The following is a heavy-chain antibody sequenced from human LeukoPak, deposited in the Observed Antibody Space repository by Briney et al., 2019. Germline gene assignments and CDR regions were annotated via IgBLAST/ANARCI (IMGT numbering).Heavy chain of an antibody. J-gene: IGHJ6*02. Sequence: GGSLRLSCAASGFTFSSYSMNWVRQAPGKGLEWVSSISSSSSYIYYADSVKGRFTISRDNAKNSLYLQMNSLRAEDTAVYYCARDGVTTATGDYYYYYGMDVWGQGTTVTVSS. D-gene: IGHD3-22*01. CDR2: ISSSSSYI. CDR1: GFTFSSYS. CDR3: ARDGVTTATGDYYYYYGMDV. V-gene: IGHV3-21*01.